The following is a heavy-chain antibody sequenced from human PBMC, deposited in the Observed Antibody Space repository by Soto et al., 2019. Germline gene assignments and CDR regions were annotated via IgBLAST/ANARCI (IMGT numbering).Heavy chain of an antibody. D-gene: IGHD2-15*01. CDR2: INGDGTSI. CDR3: AMPLYGGYFAF. V-gene: IGHV3-74*01. Sequence: EVQLVESGGGLVQPGGSLRLSCAGSGFTFSSHWMHWVRQAPGKGLVWVSRINGDGTSINYADSVKDRFTISRDSAKNTLYLHMTILRAEDTDIYSCAMPLYGGYFAFWGQGILVSVSS. CDR1: GFTFSSHW. J-gene: IGHJ4*02.